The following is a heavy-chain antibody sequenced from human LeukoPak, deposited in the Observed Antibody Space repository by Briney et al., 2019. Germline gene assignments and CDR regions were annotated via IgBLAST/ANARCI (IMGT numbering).Heavy chain of an antibody. D-gene: IGHD1-1*01. CDR1: GYTFSGYY. CDR3: GRGTTGPTDY. Sequence: AASVKVSCKASGYTFSGYYLHWVRQAPGQGLEWMGWINPNSGGTNYAQKFQGRVTMTRDTSINTAYMELSSLRSDDTAVYYCGRGTTGPTDYWGQGTLVTVSS. CDR2: INPNSGGT. J-gene: IGHJ4*02. V-gene: IGHV1-2*02.